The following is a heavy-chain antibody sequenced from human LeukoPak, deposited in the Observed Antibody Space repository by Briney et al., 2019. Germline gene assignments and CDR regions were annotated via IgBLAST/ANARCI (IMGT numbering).Heavy chain of an antibody. CDR1: GYTFTGYY. J-gene: IGHJ4*02. Sequence: ASVKVSCKASGYTFTGYYMHWVRQAPGQGLEWMGWISAYNGNTNYAQKLQGRVTMTTDTSTSTAYMELRSLRSDDTAVYYCARFGVGAPPTCWGQGTLVTVSS. V-gene: IGHV1-18*04. CDR3: ARFGVGAPPTC. D-gene: IGHD1-26*01. CDR2: ISAYNGNT.